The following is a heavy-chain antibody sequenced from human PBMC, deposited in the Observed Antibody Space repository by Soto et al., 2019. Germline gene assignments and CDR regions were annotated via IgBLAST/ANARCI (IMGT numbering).Heavy chain of an antibody. CDR3: VRGLGNSDY. CDR2: IDTYGTDT. CDR1: GFTFSSYW. V-gene: IGHV3-74*03. D-gene: IGHD1-7*01. Sequence: EVQLVESGGGLVQPGGSLRLSCAASGFTFSSYWMHWVRQAPGEGLVWISFIDTYGTDTKYADSVKGRFTTSRDNAKNTLYLLMNSLRAEDTADYYCVRGLGNSDYWGQGTLVTVSS. J-gene: IGHJ4*02.